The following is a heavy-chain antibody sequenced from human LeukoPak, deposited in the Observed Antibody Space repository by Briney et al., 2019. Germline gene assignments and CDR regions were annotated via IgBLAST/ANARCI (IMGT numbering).Heavy chain of an antibody. J-gene: IGHJ4*02. CDR1: GGSISDSF. CDR3: ARAPGWCGGMCPFDY. Sequence: SETLSLTCTVSGGSISDSFWSWIRQPAGKGLEWIGRIYSSGRTNYNPSLKSRVTMSVDPSRNQFSLKLTSVTAADTAVYYCARAPGWCGGMCPFDYWGQGTLVAVSS. CDR2: IYSSGRT. V-gene: IGHV4-4*07. D-gene: IGHD2-15*01.